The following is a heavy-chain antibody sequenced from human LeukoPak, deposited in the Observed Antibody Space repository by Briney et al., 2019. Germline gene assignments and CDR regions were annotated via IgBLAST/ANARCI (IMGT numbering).Heavy chain of an antibody. CDR1: GFTFSSYG. CDR2: IWYDGSNK. V-gene: IGHV3-33*01. J-gene: IGHJ4*02. CDR3: ARAYYYDVSVTPDY. Sequence: GRSLRLSCAASGFTFSSYGMHWVRQAPDKGLEWVAVIWYDGSNKYYADSVKGRFTISRDTSKNTLYLQMNSLRAEDTAVYYCARAYYYDVSVTPDYWGQGTLVTVSS. D-gene: IGHD3-22*01.